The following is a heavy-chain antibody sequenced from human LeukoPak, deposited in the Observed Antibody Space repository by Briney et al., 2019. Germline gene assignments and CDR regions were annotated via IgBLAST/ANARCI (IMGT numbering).Heavy chain of an antibody. J-gene: IGHJ2*01. V-gene: IGHV3-33*01. Sequence: GGSLRLSCAASGFTFSSYGMHWVRQAPGKGLEWVAVIWYDGSNKYYADSVKGRFTISRDNSKNTLYLQMNGLRAEDTAVYYCARDSAGGYFDLWGRGTLVTVSS. D-gene: IGHD3-10*01. CDR1: GFTFSSYG. CDR2: IWYDGSNK. CDR3: ARDSAGGYFDL.